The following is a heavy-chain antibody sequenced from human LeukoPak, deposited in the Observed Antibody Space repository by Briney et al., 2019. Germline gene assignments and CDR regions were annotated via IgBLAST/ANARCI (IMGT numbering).Heavy chain of an antibody. J-gene: IGHJ6*02. CDR2: ISAYNGNT. CDR3: ARGHAPPPYYDFWSGPEGYYGMDV. CDR1: GYTFTSYG. D-gene: IGHD3-3*01. Sequence: ASVKVSCKASGYTFTSYGISWVRQAPGQGLEWMGWISAYNGNTNYAQKLQGRVTMTTDTSTSTAYMELRSLRSDDTAVYYCARGHAPPPYYDFWSGPEGYYGMDVWGQGTTVTVSS. V-gene: IGHV1-18*01.